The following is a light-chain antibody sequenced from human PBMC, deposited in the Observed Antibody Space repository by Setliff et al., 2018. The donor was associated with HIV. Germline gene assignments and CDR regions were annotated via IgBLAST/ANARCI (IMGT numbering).Light chain of an antibody. J-gene: IGLJ3*02. Sequence: QSVLTQPASVSGSPGQSITISCTGSSSDVGGYNYVSWYQQHPGKAPKLMIYDVSQRPSGVSDRFSGSKSGITASLTISGLQPEDESDYYCSSYTASSTLVFGGETKVTVL. CDR1: SSDVGGYNY. V-gene: IGLV2-14*03. CDR2: DVS. CDR3: SSYTASSTLV.